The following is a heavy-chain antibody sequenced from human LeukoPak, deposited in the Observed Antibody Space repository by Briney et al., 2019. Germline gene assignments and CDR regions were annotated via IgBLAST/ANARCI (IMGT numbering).Heavy chain of an antibody. D-gene: IGHD3-22*01. CDR2: IIPIFGTA. J-gene: IGHJ4*02. Sequence: ASVKVFCKASGGTFSSYAISWVRQAPGQGLEWMGVIIPIFGTANYAQKFQGRVTITADESTSTAYMELSSLRSEDTAVYYCARWDSSVWGAFDYWGQGTLVTVSS. CDR3: ARWDSSVWGAFDY. CDR1: GGTFSSYA. V-gene: IGHV1-69*13.